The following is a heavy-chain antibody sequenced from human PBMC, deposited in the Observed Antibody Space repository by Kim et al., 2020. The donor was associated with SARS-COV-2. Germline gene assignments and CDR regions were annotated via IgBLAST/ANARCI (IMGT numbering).Heavy chain of an antibody. CDR1: GDSVSSKYAA. V-gene: IGHV6-1*01. Sequence: SQTLPLTCAISGDSVSSKYAAWNWLRQSPSRGPEWLGRTYYRSRWRNDYATSVKSRISVKPDTSKNHFSLQLNSVTSDDTAVYYCARDAPGDDTTFDYWG. J-gene: IGHJ4*01. CDR3: ARDAPGDDTTFDY. CDR2: TYYRSRWRN. D-gene: IGHD1-1*01.